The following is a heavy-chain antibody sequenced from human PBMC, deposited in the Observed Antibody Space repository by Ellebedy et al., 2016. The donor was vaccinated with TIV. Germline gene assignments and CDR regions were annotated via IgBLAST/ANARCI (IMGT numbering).Heavy chain of an antibody. J-gene: IGHJ4*02. Sequence: GESLKISXAASGFTFSSYAMHWVRQAPGKGLEWVAVISYDGSNKYYADSVKGRFTISRDNSKNTLYLQMNSLRAEDTAVYYCARERSTSWDLDYWGQGTLVTVSS. CDR1: GFTFSSYA. CDR2: ISYDGSNK. CDR3: ARERSTSWDLDY. V-gene: IGHV3-30*04. D-gene: IGHD2-2*01.